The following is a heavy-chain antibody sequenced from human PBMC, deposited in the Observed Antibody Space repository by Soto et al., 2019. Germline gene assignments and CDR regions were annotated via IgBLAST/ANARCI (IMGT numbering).Heavy chain of an antibody. D-gene: IGHD6-13*01. J-gene: IGHJ5*02. CDR2: IIPILGIA. CDR3: ARDPLIAAAGTGWFDP. Sequence: ASVKVSCKASGGTFSSYTISWVRQAPGQGLEWMGRIIPILGIANYAQKFQGRVTITADKSTSTAYMELSSLRSEDTAVYYCARDPLIAAAGTGWFDPWGQGTLVTVSS. V-gene: IGHV1-69*04. CDR1: GGTFSSYT.